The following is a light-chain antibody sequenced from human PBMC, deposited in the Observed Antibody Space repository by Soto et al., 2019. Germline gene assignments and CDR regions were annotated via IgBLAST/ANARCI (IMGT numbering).Light chain of an antibody. V-gene: IGKV1-9*01. CDR3: QELERYPST. CDR2: AAS. J-gene: IGKJ4*01. Sequence: IQLTQSPSSLSASVGDRVTITCRASQGLNSFLAWYQQKPGKAPKLLIYAASTLQSGVPSRFGGSRSWTDFTLTISSPQPEDFAPDYCQELERYPSTIGGGTKVEIK. CDR1: QGLNSF.